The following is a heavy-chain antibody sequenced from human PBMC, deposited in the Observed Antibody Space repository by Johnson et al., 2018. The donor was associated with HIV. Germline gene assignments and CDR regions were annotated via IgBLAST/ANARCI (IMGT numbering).Heavy chain of an antibody. J-gene: IGHJ3*02. CDR2: IKQDGSEK. CDR1: GFTFSSSW. CDR3: ARERGEGGSYYSFRRDAFDI. Sequence: VQLVESGGGLVQPGGSLRLSCAASGFTFSSSWMHWVCQAPEKGLEWLANIKQDGSEKYYVDSVKGRFTISRDNSKNTLYLQMNSRRAEDTAVYYCARERGEGGSYYSFRRDAFDIWGQGTMVTVSS. V-gene: IGHV3-7*01. D-gene: IGHD1-26*01.